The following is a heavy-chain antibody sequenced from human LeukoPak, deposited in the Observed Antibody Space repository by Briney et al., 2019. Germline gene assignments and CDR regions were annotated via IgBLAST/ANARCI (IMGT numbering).Heavy chain of an antibody. D-gene: IGHD6-19*01. CDR1: GGSISVTNYY. J-gene: IGHJ5*02. Sequence: SETLSLTCTVSGGSISVTNYYWSWIRQPPGKGLEWIGHTSYSGSTNYNPSLKSRVTISLDTSENQFSLKLSSVTAADTAIYYCARRVGSVVAGYNYGFGPWGQGTLVTVSS. V-gene: IGHV4-59*08. CDR3: ARRVGSVVAGYNYGFGP. CDR2: TSYSGST.